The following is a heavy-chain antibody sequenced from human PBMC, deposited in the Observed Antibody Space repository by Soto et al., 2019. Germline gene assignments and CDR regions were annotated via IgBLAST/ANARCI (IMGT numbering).Heavy chain of an antibody. J-gene: IGHJ6*02. V-gene: IGHV3-48*03. CDR3: ARGARPDVVDYYYYGMDV. CDR2: ISSSGSTI. Sequence: PGGSLRRSCAAGGFTFSSYEMNWVRQAPGKRLEWVSYISSSGSTIYYAGSVKGRFTISRDNAKNSRYLQMNSLRAEDTAVYYCARGARPDVVDYYYYGMDVWGQGTTVTVAS. D-gene: IGHD2-15*01. CDR1: GFTFSSYE.